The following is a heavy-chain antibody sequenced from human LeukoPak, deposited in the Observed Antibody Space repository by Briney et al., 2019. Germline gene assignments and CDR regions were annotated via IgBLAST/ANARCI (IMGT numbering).Heavy chain of an antibody. V-gene: IGHV3-74*01. J-gene: IGHJ4*02. CDR1: GFTFSSYW. D-gene: IGHD3-3*01. Sequence: PGRSLRLSCAASGFTFSSYWMHWVRQAPGKGLVWVSRINTDGSSTSYADSVKGRFTISRDNAKNTLYLQMNSLRAEDTAVYYCARVTPYDFWSGSLDYWGQGTLVTVSS. CDR2: INTDGSST. CDR3: ARVTPYDFWSGSLDY.